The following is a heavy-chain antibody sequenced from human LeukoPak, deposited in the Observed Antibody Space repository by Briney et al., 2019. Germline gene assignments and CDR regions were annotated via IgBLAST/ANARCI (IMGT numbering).Heavy chain of an antibody. Sequence: ASVKVSCKASGYTFTDYYMHWVRQAPGQGLEWMGWISPKNGGTKYAQKFQGRVTMTRDTSISTAYMELSRLRSDDTAVYYCARGLTPDAFDIWGQGTMVTVSS. J-gene: IGHJ3*02. CDR1: GYTFTDYY. CDR3: ARGLTPDAFDI. V-gene: IGHV1-2*02. CDR2: ISPKNGGT.